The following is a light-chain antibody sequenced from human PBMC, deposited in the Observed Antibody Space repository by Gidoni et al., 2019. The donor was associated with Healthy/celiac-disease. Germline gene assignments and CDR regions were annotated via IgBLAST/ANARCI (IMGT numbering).Light chain of an antibody. J-gene: IGLJ2*01. V-gene: IGLV2-8*01. CDR2: EVS. Sequence: QSALTQPPSASGSPGQSVTISCTGTSSDVGGYNYVSWYQQHPGKAPKLMIYEVSKRPSGVPDRFSGSKSGNTASLTVSGLQAEDEADYYCSSYAGSIYVVFGGGTKLTX. CDR3: SSYAGSIYVV. CDR1: SSDVGGYNY.